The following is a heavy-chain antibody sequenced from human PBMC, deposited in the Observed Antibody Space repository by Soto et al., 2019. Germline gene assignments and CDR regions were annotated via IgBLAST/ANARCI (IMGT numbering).Heavy chain of an antibody. J-gene: IGHJ4*02. CDR1: GGTFSSYA. D-gene: IGHD6-19*01. V-gene: IGHV1-69*12. Sequence: QVQLVQSGAEVKKPGSSVKVSCKASGGTFSSYAITWVRQAPGQGLEWMGGIIPMFGSPNYAQRFQCRVTIIADESTSTAYMDLSSLRSEDTAVYYCGIMYSSGWGGDVGYWGQGTLVIVSS. CDR2: IIPMFGSP. CDR3: GIMYSSGWGGDVGY.